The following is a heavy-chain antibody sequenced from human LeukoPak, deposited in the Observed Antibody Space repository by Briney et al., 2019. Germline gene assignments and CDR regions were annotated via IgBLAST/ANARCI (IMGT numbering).Heavy chain of an antibody. J-gene: IGHJ5*02. CDR3: AREVFPSSWFDP. V-gene: IGHV1-18*04. D-gene: IGHD2-21*01. CDR1: GYTFTGYY. Sequence: ASVKVSCKASGYTFTGYYMHWVRQAPGQGLEWMGWISAYNGNTNYAQKLQGRVTMTTDTSTSTAYMELRSLRSDDTAVYYCAREVFPSSWFDPWGQGTLVTVSS. CDR2: ISAYNGNT.